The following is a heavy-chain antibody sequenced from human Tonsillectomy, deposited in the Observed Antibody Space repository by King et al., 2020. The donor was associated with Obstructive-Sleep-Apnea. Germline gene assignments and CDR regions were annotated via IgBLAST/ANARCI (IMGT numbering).Heavy chain of an antibody. J-gene: IGHJ4*02. CDR1: GYTFTDYY. Sequence: VQLVESGAEVKKPGASVKVSCKASGYTFTDYYIHWVRQAPGQGLEWMGWINPNSGGTKYALKFQGRVTMTRDTSISTAYMDLSRLRSDDTAVYYCAICFSGFFDYWDQGTRVTVSS. D-gene: IGHD3-10*02. V-gene: IGHV1-2*02. CDR2: INPNSGGT. CDR3: AICFSGFFDY.